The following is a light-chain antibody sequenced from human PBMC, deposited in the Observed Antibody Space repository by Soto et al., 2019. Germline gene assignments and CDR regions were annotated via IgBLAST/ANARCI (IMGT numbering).Light chain of an antibody. CDR3: QQYENLPT. J-gene: IGKJ5*01. V-gene: IGKV1-33*01. CDR2: DAS. Sequence: DNTMTQSPSSLSASVGDRVTITCQASQNINNYLNWYQQKPGRAPKLLIYDASNLEAGVPSRFRGSGSGTDFTFTISRLQPEDIATYYCQQYENLPTFGQGTRLEIK. CDR1: QNINNY.